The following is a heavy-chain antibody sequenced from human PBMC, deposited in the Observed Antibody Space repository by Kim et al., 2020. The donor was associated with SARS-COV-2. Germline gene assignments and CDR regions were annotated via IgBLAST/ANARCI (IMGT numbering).Heavy chain of an antibody. CDR2: IYYSGST. CDR3: ARHHNSGAYPLDY. J-gene: IGHJ4*02. V-gene: IGHV4-59*08. CDR1: GGSINSFY. D-gene: IGHD3-10*01. Sequence: SETLSLTCTVSGGSINSFYWSWIRQPPGKGLEWIGYIYYSGSTKYNPSLKSRLTISVDTSRNQFSLKVTSVTAADTAVYYCARHHNSGAYPLDYWGQGTLVTVSS.